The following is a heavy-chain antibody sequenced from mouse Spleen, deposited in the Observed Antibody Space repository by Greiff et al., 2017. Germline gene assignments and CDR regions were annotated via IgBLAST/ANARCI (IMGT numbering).Heavy chain of an antibody. J-gene: IGHJ1*01. V-gene: IGHV14-3*01. CDR3: ASYDYDYWYFDV. Sequence: EVKLVESVAELVRPGASVKLSCTASGFNIKNTYMHWVKQRPEQGLEWIGRIDPANGNTKYAPKFQGKATITADTSSNTAYLQLSSLTSEDTAIYYCASYDYDYWYFDVWGAGTTVTVSS. CDR2: IDPANGNT. CDR1: GFNIKNTY. D-gene: IGHD2-4*01.